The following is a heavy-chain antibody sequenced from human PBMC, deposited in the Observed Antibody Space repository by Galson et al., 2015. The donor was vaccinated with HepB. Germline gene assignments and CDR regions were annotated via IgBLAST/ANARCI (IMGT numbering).Heavy chain of an antibody. CDR3: VKGGPGQINMMINRILGFDP. V-gene: IGHV3-30*18. D-gene: IGHD2/OR15-2a*01. Sequence: SLRLSCAASGFSFSNYGIHWVRQAPGKGLEWMAVISYDGSFRYYADSVKGRFTVSRDSSRSMLYLQMNSLRVEDTAVYYCVKGGPGQINMMINRILGFDPWGQGTQVTVFS. CDR1: GFSFSNYG. CDR2: ISYDGSFR. J-gene: IGHJ5*02.